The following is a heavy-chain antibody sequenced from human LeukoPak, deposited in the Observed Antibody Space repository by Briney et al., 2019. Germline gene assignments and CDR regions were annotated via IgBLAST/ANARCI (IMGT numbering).Heavy chain of an antibody. D-gene: IGHD5/OR15-5a*01. CDR3: ARFSVVLVHDDY. V-gene: IGHV1-18*01. CDR2: ISTYNGNT. CDR1: GYTFTSYG. J-gene: IGHJ4*02. Sequence: ASVKVSCKASGYTFTSYGISWVRQAPGQGLEWMGWISTYNGNTNYAQNFQGRVTMTTDTSTSTAYMELRSLRSDDTAVYYCARFSVVLVHDDYWGQGTLVTVSS.